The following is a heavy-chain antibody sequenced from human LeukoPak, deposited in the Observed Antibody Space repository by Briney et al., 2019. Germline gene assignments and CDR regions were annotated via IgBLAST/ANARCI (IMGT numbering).Heavy chain of an antibody. J-gene: IGHJ4*02. CDR3: ARDWGEVPALDY. V-gene: IGHV3-33*01. CDR1: GFTFSSYG. CDR2: IWYDGSNK. Sequence: GGSLRLSCAASGFTFSSYGMHWVRQAPGKGLEWVAVIWYDGSNKYYADSVKGRFTISRDNSKNTLYLQMNSLRAEDTAVYYCARDWGEVPALDYWGQGTLVTVSS. D-gene: IGHD2-2*01.